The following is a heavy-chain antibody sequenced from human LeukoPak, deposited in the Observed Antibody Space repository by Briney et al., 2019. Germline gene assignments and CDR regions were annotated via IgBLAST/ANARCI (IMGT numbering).Heavy chain of an antibody. Sequence: GGSLRLSCTASGFTSSAYAMMWVRQAPGKGPEWVSAIRGGGGSAFYADSVKGRFTISRDNSKYTLFLQMNSLRAEDTAVYYCARDPNGDYIGAFDMWGPGTMVTVSS. D-gene: IGHD4-17*01. CDR2: IRGGGGSA. V-gene: IGHV3-23*01. CDR1: GFTSSAYA. J-gene: IGHJ3*02. CDR3: ARDPNGDYIGAFDM.